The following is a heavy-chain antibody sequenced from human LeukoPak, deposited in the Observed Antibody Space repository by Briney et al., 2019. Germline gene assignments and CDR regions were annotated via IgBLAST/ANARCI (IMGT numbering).Heavy chain of an antibody. J-gene: IGHJ4*02. CDR2: ISGSGGST. CDR1: GFTFSSYA. CDR3: AKDGSCSSYSCYLGY. Sequence: WGSLRLSCAASGFTFSSYAMSWVRQAPGKGLEWVSAISGSGGSTYYADSVKGRFTISRDNSKTTLYLQMNSMRAEDTAVYYGAKDGSCSSYSCYLGYWGQGSLVAVRS. D-gene: IGHD2-2*01. V-gene: IGHV3-23*01.